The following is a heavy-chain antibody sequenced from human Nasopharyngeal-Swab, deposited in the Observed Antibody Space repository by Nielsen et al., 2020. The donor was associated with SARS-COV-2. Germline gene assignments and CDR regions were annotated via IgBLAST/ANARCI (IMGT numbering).Heavy chain of an antibody. Sequence: GESLKISCGASGSGFPFIHHVMSRVRQAPGRGLEWVSAIRGSGGKPYYADSVQGRFTVPIDNSKNTVFLEMNRLRVEATAVYYCAKMEGFIPLSNTWSRFDPWGQGTLVTVSS. V-gene: IGHV3-23*01. CDR3: AKMEGFIPLSNTWSRFDP. CDR1: GSGFPFIHHV. D-gene: IGHD2/OR15-2a*01. J-gene: IGHJ5*02. CDR2: IRGSGGKP.